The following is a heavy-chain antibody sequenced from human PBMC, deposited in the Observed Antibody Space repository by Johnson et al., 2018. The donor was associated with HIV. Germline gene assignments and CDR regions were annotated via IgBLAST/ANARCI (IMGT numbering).Heavy chain of an antibody. Sequence: MLLVESGGGVVRPGGSLRLSCAASGFTFDDYGMSWVRQAPGKGLEWVSGLNWNGGSTRYADSVKGRFIISRDNAKNSLYLQMNSLRAEDTAVYYCAKDQWSSSWTNDAFDIWGQGTMVTVSS. CDR1: GFTFDDYG. D-gene: IGHD6-13*01. CDR2: LNWNGGST. CDR3: AKDQWSSSWTNDAFDI. J-gene: IGHJ3*02. V-gene: IGHV3-20*04.